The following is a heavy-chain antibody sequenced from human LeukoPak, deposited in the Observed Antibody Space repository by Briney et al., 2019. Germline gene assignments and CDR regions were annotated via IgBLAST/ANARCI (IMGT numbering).Heavy chain of an antibody. J-gene: IGHJ4*02. CDR1: GGSISSYY. D-gene: IGHD2-2*01. V-gene: IGHV4-59*01. CDR2: IYYSGST. Sequence: PSETLPLTCTVSGGSISSYYWSWIQQPPGKGLERIGYIYYSGSTNYNPSLKSRVTISVDTSKSQFSLKLSSVTAADTAVYYCARAGVYQYQLLWNRSGFDYWGQGTLVTVSS. CDR3: ARAGVYQYQLLWNRSGFDY.